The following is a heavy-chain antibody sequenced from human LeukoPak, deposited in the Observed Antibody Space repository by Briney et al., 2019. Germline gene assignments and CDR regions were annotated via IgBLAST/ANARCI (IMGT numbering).Heavy chain of an antibody. CDR2: IKQDGSEK. CDR1: GFTFSSYW. D-gene: IGHD3-3*01. V-gene: IGHV3-7*01. Sequence: GSLRLSCAASGFTFSSYWMSWVRRAPGKGLEWVANIKQDGSEKYYVDSVKGRFTISRDNAKNSLYLQMNSLRAEDTAVYYCARVTAPYYDFWSGYYRVFDYWGQGTLVTVSS. CDR3: ARVTAPYYDFWSGYYRVFDY. J-gene: IGHJ4*02.